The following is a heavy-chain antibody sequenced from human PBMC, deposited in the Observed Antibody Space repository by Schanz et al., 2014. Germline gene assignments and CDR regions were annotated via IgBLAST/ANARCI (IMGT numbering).Heavy chain of an antibody. CDR3: ARDSNSGDGYRFWFDS. CDR1: GFTFSGYS. D-gene: IGHD5-12*01. Sequence: EVQLLESGGGLVQPGGSLRLSCAASGFTFSGYSMNWVRQAPGKGLEWISYITGTGTVMYADSVKGRFAISRDNGKNSLSLQMNSLRVEDTAIYYCARDSNSGDGYRFWFDSWGQGILXTVS. V-gene: IGHV3-48*01. CDR2: ITGTGTV. J-gene: IGHJ5*01.